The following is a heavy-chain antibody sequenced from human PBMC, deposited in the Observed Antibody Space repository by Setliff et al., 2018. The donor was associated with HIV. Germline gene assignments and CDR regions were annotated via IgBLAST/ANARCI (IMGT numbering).Heavy chain of an antibody. CDR1: GESLSDYY. V-gene: IGHV4-34*01. J-gene: IGHJ3*02. D-gene: IGHD1-26*01. Sequence: SETLSLTCAVYGESLSDYYWSWIRQPPGKGLEWIGEINHNKSSDYNPSLKSRVTMSVDTSKNQFSLDLTSVTAADTAVYYCARLGYSGSLVGAFDIWGQGTMVTVSS. CDR3: ARLGYSGSLVGAFDI. CDR2: INHNKSS.